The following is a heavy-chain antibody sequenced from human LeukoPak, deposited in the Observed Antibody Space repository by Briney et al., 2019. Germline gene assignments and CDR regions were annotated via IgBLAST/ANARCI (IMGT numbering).Heavy chain of an antibody. V-gene: IGHV3-20*01. J-gene: IGHJ6*02. CDR3: ARYSSSWSYYYGMDV. CDR1: GFTFDDYG. D-gene: IGHD6-13*01. Sequence: GGSLRLSCAASGFTFDDYGMSWVRQAPGKGLEWVSGINWNGGSTGYADSMKGRFTISRDNAKNSLYLQMNSLRAEDTALYHCARYSSSWSYYYGMDVWGQGTTVTVSS. CDR2: INWNGGST.